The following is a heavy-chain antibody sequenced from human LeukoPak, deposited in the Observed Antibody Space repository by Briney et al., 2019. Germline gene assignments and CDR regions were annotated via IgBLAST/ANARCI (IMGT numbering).Heavy chain of an antibody. CDR1: GYTFTSYG. Sequence: ASVKVSCKASGYTFTSYGISWVRQAPGQGLEWMGWISAYNGNTNYAQKLQGRVTMTTDTSTSTAYMELRSLRSDDTAVYYCTRATRGGYDGYFDYWGQGTLVTVSS. CDR3: TRATRGGYDGYFDY. J-gene: IGHJ4*02. V-gene: IGHV1-18*01. CDR2: ISAYNGNT. D-gene: IGHD5-12*01.